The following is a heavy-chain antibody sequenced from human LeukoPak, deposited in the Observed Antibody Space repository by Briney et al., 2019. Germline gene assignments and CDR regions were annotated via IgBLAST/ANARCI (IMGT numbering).Heavy chain of an antibody. J-gene: IGHJ5*02. D-gene: IGHD3-22*01. Sequence: SGGSLRLSCAASGFTFSNYWMHWVRQAPGKGLGWVSRMNSDGINTSYADSVKGRFTISRDNAKNTLNLQMNSLRAEDTAVYYCARDLGQYYDTSDNWFDPWGQGTLVTVSS. CDR1: GFTFSNYW. V-gene: IGHV3-74*01. CDR3: ARDLGQYYDTSDNWFDP. CDR2: MNSDGINT.